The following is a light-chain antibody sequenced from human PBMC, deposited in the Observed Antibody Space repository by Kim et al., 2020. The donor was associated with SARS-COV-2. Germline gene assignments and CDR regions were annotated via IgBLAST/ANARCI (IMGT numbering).Light chain of an antibody. CDR2: DAS. J-gene: IGKJ2*01. Sequence: DIQMTQSPSSLSASVGDRVTITCQASQDITNSLSWYQQKPGRAPKLLIYDASNLESGVPSRFSANGYGTDFTFTISSLQPEEIATYYCQQYDNLPYTFGQGTKLEI. V-gene: IGKV1-33*01. CDR1: QDITNS. CDR3: QQYDNLPYT.